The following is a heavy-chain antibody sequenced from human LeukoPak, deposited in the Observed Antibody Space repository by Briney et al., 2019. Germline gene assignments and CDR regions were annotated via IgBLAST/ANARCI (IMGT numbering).Heavy chain of an antibody. Sequence: GGSLRLSCAASGFTFNTYTMNWVRQAPGKGLEWVSVIYSGGSTYYADSVKGRFTISRDNSKNTLYLQMNSLRAEDTAMYYCARDRNTGYGMDVWGQGTTVTVSS. J-gene: IGHJ6*02. D-gene: IGHD2-8*02. CDR2: IYSGGST. CDR1: GFTFNTYT. V-gene: IGHV3-53*01. CDR3: ARDRNTGYGMDV.